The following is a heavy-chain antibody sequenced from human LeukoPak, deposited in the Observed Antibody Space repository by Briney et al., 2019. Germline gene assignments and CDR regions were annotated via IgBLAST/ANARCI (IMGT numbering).Heavy chain of an antibody. CDR2: INSDGSST. J-gene: IGHJ4*02. D-gene: IGHD6-13*01. CDR3: ARDFLDDSSSFN. Sequence: TGGSLRLSCVASGFTLSVYDMSWVRQAPGKGLVWVSRINSDGSSTSYADSVKGRFTISRDNAKNTLYLQMNSLRAEDTAVYYCARDFLDDSSSFNWGQGTLVTVSS. CDR1: GFTLSVYD. V-gene: IGHV3-74*01.